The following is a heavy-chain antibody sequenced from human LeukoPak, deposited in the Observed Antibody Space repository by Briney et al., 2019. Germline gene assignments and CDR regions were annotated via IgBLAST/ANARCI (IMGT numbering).Heavy chain of an antibody. CDR3: ARVLGISTMDV. D-gene: IGHD7-27*01. CDR1: GGSISSYY. J-gene: IGHJ6*04. V-gene: IGHV4-59*08. Sequence: PSETLSLTCTVSGGSISSYYWSWIRQPPGKGLEWIGYIYYSGSTNYNPSLKSRVTISVDTSKNQFSLKLSSVTAADTAEYYCARVLGISTMDVWGKGTTVTVSS. CDR2: IYYSGST.